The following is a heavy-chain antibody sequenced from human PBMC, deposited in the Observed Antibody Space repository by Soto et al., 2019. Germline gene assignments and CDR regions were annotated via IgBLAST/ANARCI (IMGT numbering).Heavy chain of an antibody. CDR3: VREGSGWYSRGSFDF. D-gene: IGHD6-19*01. CDR1: GFTFSNYA. Sequence: RRLSCAASGFTFSNYAMNWVRQAPGKGLEGVSVISGSGGSAYYADSVQGRFTISRDNSKNTLYLQMNSLRAEDTAIYYCVREGSGWYSRGSFDFWGRGTMVTVSS. J-gene: IGHJ3*01. CDR2: ISGSGGSA. V-gene: IGHV3-23*01.